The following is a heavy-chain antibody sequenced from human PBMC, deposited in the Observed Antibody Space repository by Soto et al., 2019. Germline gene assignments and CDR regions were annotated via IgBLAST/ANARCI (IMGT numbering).Heavy chain of an antibody. CDR3: AKNYYFDS. J-gene: IGHJ4*02. CDR1: GFIFSSYA. CDR2: VSVSGGSTYST. Sequence: EVQLLDSGGDLVQPGGSLRLSCAASGFIFSSYAMSWVRQAPGKGLEWVASVSVSGGSTYSTYHADSVRGRLTISRDDSRNTMYLQMSSLRAEDTAIYYCAKNYYFDSWGQGTLVTVSS. V-gene: IGHV3-23*01.